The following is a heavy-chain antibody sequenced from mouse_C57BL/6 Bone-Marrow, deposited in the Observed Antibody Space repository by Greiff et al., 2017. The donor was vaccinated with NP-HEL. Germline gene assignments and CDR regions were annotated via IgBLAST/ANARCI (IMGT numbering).Heavy chain of an antibody. V-gene: IGHV1-82*01. D-gene: IGHD3-3*01. CDR2: IYPGDGDT. CDR1: GYAFSSSW. Sequence: QVQLQQSGPELVKPGASVKISCKASGYAFSSSWMNWVKQRPGKGLEWIGRIYPGDGDTNYNGKFKGKATLTADKSSSTAYMQLSSLTSEDSAVYFCARGARVGGYFDVWGTGTTVTVSS. J-gene: IGHJ1*03. CDR3: ARGARVGGYFDV.